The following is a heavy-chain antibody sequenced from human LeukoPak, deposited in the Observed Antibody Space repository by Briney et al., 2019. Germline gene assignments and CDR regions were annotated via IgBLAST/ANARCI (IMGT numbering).Heavy chain of an antibody. V-gene: IGHV4-39*07. Sequence: PSETLSLTCTVSDGSISSSSYYWGWIRQPPGKGLEWIGSLYHSGSTYYNPSLKSRVTISVDTSKNQFSLKLSSVTAADTAVYYCASLWFGEFHMDVWGKGTTVTVSS. D-gene: IGHD3-10*01. J-gene: IGHJ6*03. CDR3: ASLWFGEFHMDV. CDR2: LYHSGST. CDR1: DGSISSSSYY.